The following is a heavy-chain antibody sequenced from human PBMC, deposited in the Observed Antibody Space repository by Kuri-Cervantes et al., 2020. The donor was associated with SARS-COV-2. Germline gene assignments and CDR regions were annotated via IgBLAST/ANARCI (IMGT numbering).Heavy chain of an antibody. J-gene: IGHJ3*02. CDR1: GFTLRSYT. CDR2: IGSDSAYR. Sequence: GGSLRLSCVASGFTLRSYTVQWVRQPPGKGLEWVSSIGSDSAYRYTAGTVKGRFTISRDDAKNTVFLQMKSLRAEDTALYYCARGSVTRIVAVNDDASHIWGQGTMVTVSS. CDR3: ARGSVTRIVAVNDDASHI. D-gene: IGHD3-22*01. V-gene: IGHV3-21*06.